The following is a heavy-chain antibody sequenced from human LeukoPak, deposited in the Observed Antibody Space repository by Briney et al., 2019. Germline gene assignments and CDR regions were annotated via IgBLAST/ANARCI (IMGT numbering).Heavy chain of an antibody. CDR3: ARDVDTAMASHYYYYYGMDV. CDR1: GFTFSDYY. D-gene: IGHD5-18*01. CDR2: ISSSGSTI. J-gene: IGHJ6*02. V-gene: IGHV3-11*01. Sequence: GGSLRLSCAASGFTFSDYYMSWIRQAPGMGLEWVSYISSSGSTIYYADSVKGRFTISRDNAKNSLYLQMNSLRAEDTAVYYCARDVDTAMASHYYYYYGMDVWGQGTTVTVSS.